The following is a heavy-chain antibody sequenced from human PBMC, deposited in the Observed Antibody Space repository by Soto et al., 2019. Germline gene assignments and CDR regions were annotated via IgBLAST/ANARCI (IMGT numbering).Heavy chain of an antibody. CDR3: ARLMDPYSGPHLDI. V-gene: IGHV1-2*02. Sequence: ASVKVSCKASGYTFTGYYIHWVRQAPGQGLEWMGWINPNTGGTNYAQKFQGRVTMTRDTSISTAYMELSTLKSDDAAVYYCARLMDPYSGPHLDIWGQGTMVTVSS. J-gene: IGHJ3*02. CDR1: GYTFTGYY. D-gene: IGHD1-26*01. CDR2: INPNTGGT.